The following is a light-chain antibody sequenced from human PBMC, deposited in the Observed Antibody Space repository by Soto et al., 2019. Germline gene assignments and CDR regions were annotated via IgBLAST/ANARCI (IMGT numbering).Light chain of an antibody. V-gene: IGLV7-46*01. Sequence: QTVVTQEPSLTVSPGGTVTLTCGSSTGAVTSGHYHYWFQQKPGQAPTTLIYDAATKPSWTPARFSGSLLGGKAALTLSGAQTEDEAEYYCLLSYSGDWVFGGGTKLTVL. CDR3: LLSYSGDWV. CDR1: TGAVTSGHY. CDR2: DAA. J-gene: IGLJ3*02.